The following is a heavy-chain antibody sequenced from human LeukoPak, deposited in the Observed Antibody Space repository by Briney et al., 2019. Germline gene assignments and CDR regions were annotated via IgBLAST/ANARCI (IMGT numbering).Heavy chain of an antibody. Sequence: GGSLRLSCAASGFTFDDHGMSWVRQAPGKGLEWVANIKQDGSEKYYVDSVKGRFTISRDNAKNSLYLQMNSLRAEDTAVYYCARCLVVLTGYFDYWGQGTLVTVSS. V-gene: IGHV3-7*01. D-gene: IGHD3-9*01. CDR1: GFTFDDHG. J-gene: IGHJ4*02. CDR3: ARCLVVLTGYFDY. CDR2: IKQDGSEK.